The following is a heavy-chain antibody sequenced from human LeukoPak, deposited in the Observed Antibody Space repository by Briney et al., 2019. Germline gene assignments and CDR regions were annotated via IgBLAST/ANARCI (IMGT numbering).Heavy chain of an antibody. CDR1: GYTFTSYG. CDR2: ISAYNGNT. J-gene: IGHJ4*02. D-gene: IGHD3-22*01. V-gene: IGHV1-18*01. Sequence: ASVKVSCKASGYTFTSYGISWVRQAPGQGLEWMGWISAYNGNTNYAQKFQGRVTMTTDTSTSTAYMELRSLRSDDTAVYYCARDSKVYYDSSGYHDYWGQGTLVTVSS. CDR3: ARDSKVYYDSSGYHDY.